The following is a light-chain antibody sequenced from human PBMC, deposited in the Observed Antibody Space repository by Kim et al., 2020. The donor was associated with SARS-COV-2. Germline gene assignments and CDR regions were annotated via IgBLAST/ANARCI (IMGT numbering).Light chain of an antibody. V-gene: IGKV3-20*01. J-gene: IGKJ2*01. CDR3: QQYGIAPPYT. CDR2: SVS. CDR1: QSVCSHC. Sequence: EIVLTQSPGTLSLSPGERATLSCRTSQSVCSHCLDWYQQKPGQAPRLLIYSVSNRATGIPDRFSGSGSGTDFTLTISRLEPEDFAVYYCQQYGIAPPYTFGQGTKLEI.